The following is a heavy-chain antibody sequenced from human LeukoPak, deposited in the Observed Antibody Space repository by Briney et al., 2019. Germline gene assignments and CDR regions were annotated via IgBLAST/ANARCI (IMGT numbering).Heavy chain of an antibody. D-gene: IGHD6-13*01. CDR1: GFTFSSYA. CDR3: AKDRSSWYYFDY. V-gene: IGHV3-23*01. J-gene: IGHJ4*02. Sequence: GGSLRLSCAASGFTFSSYAMSWVRQAPGKGLEWVSAISGSGGSTYYADSVEGRFTISRDNSKNTLYLQMNSLRAEDTAVYYCAKDRSSWYYFDYWGQGTLVTVSS. CDR2: ISGSGGST.